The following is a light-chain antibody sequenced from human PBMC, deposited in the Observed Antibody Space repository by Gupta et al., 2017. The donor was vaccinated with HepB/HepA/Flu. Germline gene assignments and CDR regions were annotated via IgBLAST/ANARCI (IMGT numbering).Light chain of an antibody. CDR2: GTS. J-gene: IGKJ3*01. V-gene: IGKV3-15*01. CDR3: QQYNNWPFT. Sequence: EIVMTQSPATLSVSPGERVTLSCRASQSVGTNLAWYQQKPGQAPRLLIYGTSTRATGIPARFSGSGSGTEFTLTISHLQSEHFAVYYCQQYNNWPFTFGPGTKVDIK. CDR1: QSVGTN.